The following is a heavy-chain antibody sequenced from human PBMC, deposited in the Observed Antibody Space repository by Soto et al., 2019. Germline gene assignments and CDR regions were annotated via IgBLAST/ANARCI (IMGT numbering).Heavy chain of an antibody. CDR2: INAGTGQV. V-gene: IGHV1-3*01. D-gene: IGHD4-17*01. CDR1: GYIFTRYG. CDR3: ARVMAVQAFDI. J-gene: IGHJ3*02. Sequence: GASVQVSCKASGYIFTRYGIHWVRQAPGQGLEWVGWINAGTGQVKYSQKFQGRVSITRDTSASTAYMELSSLKSEDTAVYYCARVMAVQAFDIWGQGTKVTVSS.